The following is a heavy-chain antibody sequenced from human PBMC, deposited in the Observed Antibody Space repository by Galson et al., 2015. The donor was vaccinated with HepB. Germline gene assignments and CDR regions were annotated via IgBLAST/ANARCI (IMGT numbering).Heavy chain of an antibody. V-gene: IGHV3-33*01. CDR1: GFTFSSYG. D-gene: IGHD6-6*01. J-gene: IGHJ4*02. Sequence: SLRLSCAASGFTFSSYGMHWVRQAPGKGLEWVAVIWYDGSNKYYADSVKGRFTISRDNSKNTLYLQMNSLRAEDTAVYYCTTGVFVAAPTLEPFDYWGQGTLVTVSS. CDR2: IWYDGSNK. CDR3: TTGVFVAAPTLEPFDY.